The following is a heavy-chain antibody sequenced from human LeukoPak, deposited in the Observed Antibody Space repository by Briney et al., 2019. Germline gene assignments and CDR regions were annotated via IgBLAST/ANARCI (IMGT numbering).Heavy chain of an antibody. CDR3: ARRYCGGDCSRYYFDY. CDR1: DGSISSSSYY. D-gene: IGHD2-21*02. J-gene: IGHJ4*02. Sequence: SETLSLTCTVSDGSISSSSYYWGWIRQPPGKGLEWIGIMSYNGNTYYNPSLKSRVTISVYMSRNQFSLKLTSVTAADTAMYYCARRYCGGDCSRYYFDYWGQGILVTVSS. CDR2: MSYNGNT. V-gene: IGHV4-39*07.